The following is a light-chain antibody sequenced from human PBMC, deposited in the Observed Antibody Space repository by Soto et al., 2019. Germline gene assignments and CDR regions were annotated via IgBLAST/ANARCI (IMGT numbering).Light chain of an antibody. J-gene: IGLJ3*02. Sequence: SYELTQPPSVSGAPGQTARITCGRNNIGSKSVHWYQQKPGQAPVLVVYDDSDRPSGIPERFSGSNSGNTATLTISRVEAGDEADYYCQVWDSSSDLNWVFGGGTKLTVL. V-gene: IGLV3-21*02. CDR2: DDS. CDR3: QVWDSSSDLNWV. CDR1: NIGSKS.